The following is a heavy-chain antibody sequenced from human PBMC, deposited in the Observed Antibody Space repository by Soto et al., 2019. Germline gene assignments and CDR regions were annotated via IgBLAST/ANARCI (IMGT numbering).Heavy chain of an antibody. Sequence: ASVKVSCKASGYIFSKFGIIWVRQAPGQGLEWMGWISAYNGNTNYAQKFQGRVTMTTDTSTSTAYVEVRSLSSDDTAVYYCAREARHYGYFYGLDVWGQGTTVTVSS. CDR3: AREARHYGYFYGLDV. J-gene: IGHJ6*02. CDR2: ISAYNGNT. V-gene: IGHV1-18*01. CDR1: GYIFSKFG. D-gene: IGHD4-17*01.